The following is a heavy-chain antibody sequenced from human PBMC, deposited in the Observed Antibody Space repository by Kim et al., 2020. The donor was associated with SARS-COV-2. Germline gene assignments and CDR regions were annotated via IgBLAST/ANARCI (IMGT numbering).Heavy chain of an antibody. Sequence: AGKGRCTISRDKSKNTLYIQMNSLRAEDTAVYYCARPGNDYGDLYFDYWGQGTLVTVSS. D-gene: IGHD4-17*01. CDR3: ARPGNDYGDLYFDY. J-gene: IGHJ4*02. V-gene: IGHV3-53*01.